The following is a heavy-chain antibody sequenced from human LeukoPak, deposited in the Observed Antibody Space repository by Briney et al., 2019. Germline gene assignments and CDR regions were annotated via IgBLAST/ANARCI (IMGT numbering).Heavy chain of an antibody. D-gene: IGHD3-10*01. V-gene: IGHV4-31*03. CDR1: GGSISSGSYY. Sequence: SETLSPTCTVSGGSISSGSYYWNWIRQHPGMGLEWIGYIYHSGSTSYNPSLKSRVSISVDTSKNQFSLRLSSVTAADTAVYYCARGPRDYGSGSYYNVLAFDYWGQGTLVTVSS. J-gene: IGHJ4*02. CDR2: IYHSGST. CDR3: ARGPRDYGSGSYYNVLAFDY.